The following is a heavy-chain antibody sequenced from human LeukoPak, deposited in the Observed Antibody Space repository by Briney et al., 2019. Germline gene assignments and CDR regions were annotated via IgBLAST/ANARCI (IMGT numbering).Heavy chain of an antibody. V-gene: IGHV1-3*01. CDR1: GYTFTSYA. Sequence: ASVKVSCKASGYTFTSYAMHWVRQAPGQRLEWMGWINAGNGNTKYSQKFQGRVTITRDTSASTAYMELSSLRSEDTAVYYCARGPGGDYAPFDYWGQGTLVTVSS. CDR2: INAGNGNT. J-gene: IGHJ4*02. D-gene: IGHD4-17*01. CDR3: ARGPGGDYAPFDY.